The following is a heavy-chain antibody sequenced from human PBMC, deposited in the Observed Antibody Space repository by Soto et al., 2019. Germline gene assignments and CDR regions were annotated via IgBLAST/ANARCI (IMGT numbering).Heavy chain of an antibody. J-gene: IGHJ4*02. CDR2: IYHSGIT. D-gene: IGHD5-12*01. V-gene: IGHV4-59*01. Sequence: SDTLSLTCTVSGGSISSYHWSWIRQPPGKGLEWIGYIYHSGITNYNPSLKSRVTIALDTSKNQFSLKLSSVTAADTAVYYCARDGYNYNYFDSWGQGTLVTVSS. CDR3: ARDGYNYNYFDS. CDR1: GGSISSYH.